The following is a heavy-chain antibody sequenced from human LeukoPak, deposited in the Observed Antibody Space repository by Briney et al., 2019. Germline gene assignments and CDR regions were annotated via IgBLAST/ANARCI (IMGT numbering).Heavy chain of an antibody. CDR3: AKCVVGGFTCHRGSD. CDR1: RFTFSSYG. Sequence: GGSLRLSCAASRFTFSSYGMAWVRQAPGKGLEWFSSISGGGTNTYYADSVKGRFTISRDNSKNTLYLQMSRLRAEDTAVYYWAKCVVGGFTCHRGSDGGRGTLVTVSS. CDR2: ISGGGTNT. D-gene: IGHD3-10*01. J-gene: IGHJ4*02. V-gene: IGHV3-23*01.